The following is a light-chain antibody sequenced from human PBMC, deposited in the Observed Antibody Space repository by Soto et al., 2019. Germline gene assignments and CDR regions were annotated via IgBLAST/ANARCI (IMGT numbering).Light chain of an antibody. CDR2: DVS. CDR1: SSDVGGYNY. J-gene: IGLJ1*01. V-gene: IGLV2-14*01. CDR3: RSYTSSSTYV. Sequence: QSVLTQPASVSGSPGQSITISCTGTSSDVGGYNYVSWYQQNTGKAPKLMIYDVSNLPSGVSNRFSGSKSGNTASLTISGLQAEDEADYYCRSYTSSSTYVFGTGTKVTVL.